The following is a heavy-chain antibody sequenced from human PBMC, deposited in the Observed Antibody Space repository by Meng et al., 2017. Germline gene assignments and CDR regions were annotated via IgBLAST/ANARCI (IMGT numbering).Heavy chain of an antibody. Sequence: LSLTCAAFGFTFSSYGMHWVRQAPGKGLVWVAVIWYDGSNKYYADSVKGRFTISRDNSKNTLYLQMNSLRAEDTAVYYCARNDYGDWIDAFDIWGQGTMVTVSS. CDR3: ARNDYGDWIDAFDI. J-gene: IGHJ3*02. CDR2: IWYDGSNK. CDR1: GFTFSSYG. V-gene: IGHV3-33*01. D-gene: IGHD4-17*01.